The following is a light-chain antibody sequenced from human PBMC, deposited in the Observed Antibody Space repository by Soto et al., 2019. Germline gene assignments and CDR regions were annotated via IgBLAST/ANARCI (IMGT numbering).Light chain of an antibody. CDR2: DAS. CDR3: QQYDNLPYT. Sequence: DIQMTQSPSPLSASAGGRVTIACQASQEISNYVNWYQQKPGKAPKLLTYDASNLATGVPSRFSGSGSGTDFTFTISSLQPEDIATYYCQQYDNLPYTFGQGTKLEIK. CDR1: QEISNY. V-gene: IGKV1-33*01. J-gene: IGKJ2*01.